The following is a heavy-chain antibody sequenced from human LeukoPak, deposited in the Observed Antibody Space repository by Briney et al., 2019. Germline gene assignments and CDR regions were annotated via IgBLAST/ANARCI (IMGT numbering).Heavy chain of an antibody. D-gene: IGHD5-18*01. J-gene: IGHJ4*02. V-gene: IGHV4-59*01. CDR2: IYYSGST. CDR1: GGSISSYY. CDR3: ASSPIGYSYGTHLFDY. Sequence: SETLSLTCTVSGGSISSYYWSWIRQPPGKGLEWIGYIYYSGSTNYNPSLKSRVTISVDTSKNQFSLKLSSVTAADTAVYYCASSPIGYSYGTHLFDYWGQGTLVTVSS.